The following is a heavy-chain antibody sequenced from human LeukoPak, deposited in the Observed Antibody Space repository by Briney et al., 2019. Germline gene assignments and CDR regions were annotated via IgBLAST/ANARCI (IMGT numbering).Heavy chain of an antibody. CDR1: GFTVSTKY. Sequence: GGSLRLSCAASGFTVSTKYMAWVRQAPGKGLEWVSVIRRDGTTSYADSVKGRFTISRDNSKSTLCLQMSSLTAEDTAVYYCTREGYFHDSSGYENDALDVWGQGTMVTISS. J-gene: IGHJ3*01. D-gene: IGHD3-22*01. V-gene: IGHV3-53*01. CDR2: IRRDGTT. CDR3: TREGYFHDSSGYENDALDV.